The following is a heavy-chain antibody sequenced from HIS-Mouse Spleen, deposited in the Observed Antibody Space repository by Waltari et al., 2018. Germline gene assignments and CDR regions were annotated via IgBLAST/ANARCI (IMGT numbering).Heavy chain of an antibody. Sequence: QLQLQESGPGLVKPSETLSLTCTVSGGSISSSSYYWGWIRQPPGKGLEWIGSIYYSGRTSYNPACKSRVTISVDKSKNQFSLTLSSVTAADTAVYYCAREIPYSSSWYDWYFDLWGRGTLVTVSS. CDR1: GGSISSSSYY. J-gene: IGHJ2*01. CDR3: AREIPYSSSWYDWYFDL. D-gene: IGHD6-13*01. CDR2: IYYSGRT. V-gene: IGHV4-39*07.